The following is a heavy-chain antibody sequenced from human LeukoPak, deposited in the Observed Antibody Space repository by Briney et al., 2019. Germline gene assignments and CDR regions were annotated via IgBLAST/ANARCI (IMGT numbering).Heavy chain of an antibody. CDR2: ISAYNGNT. CDR1: GYTFTSYG. V-gene: IGHV1-18*01. J-gene: IGHJ6*02. D-gene: IGHD3-9*01. CDR3: ARGPNYDILTGYPNYYYYYGMDV. Sequence: ASVKVSCKASGYTFTSYGISWVRQAPGQGLEWMGWISAYNGNTNYAQKLQGRVTMTTDTSTSTAYMELRSLRSDDTAVYYCARGPNYDILTGYPNYYYYYGMDVWGQGTTVTVSS.